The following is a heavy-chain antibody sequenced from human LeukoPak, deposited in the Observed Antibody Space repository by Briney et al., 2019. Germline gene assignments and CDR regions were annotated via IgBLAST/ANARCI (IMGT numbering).Heavy chain of an antibody. CDR1: GGSISSYY. V-gene: IGHV4-59*01. Sequence: SETLSLTCTVSGGSISSYYWTWMRQPPGKGLEWIGYIDYSGTTNYNPSLKSRVTISVDTSKNQFSLKLSSVTAAETAVYYCAREGRYRYGYNEYHSYMDIWGKGTTVTVSS. CDR3: AREGRYRYGYNEYHSYMDI. CDR2: IDYSGTT. D-gene: IGHD5-24*01. J-gene: IGHJ6*03.